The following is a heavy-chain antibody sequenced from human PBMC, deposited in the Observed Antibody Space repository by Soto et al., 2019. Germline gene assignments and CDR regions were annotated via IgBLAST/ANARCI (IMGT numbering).Heavy chain of an antibody. CDR3: AKDQGDILTGYYGNYFDY. CDR2: ISYDGSNK. CDR1: GFTFSSYG. D-gene: IGHD3-9*01. J-gene: IGHJ4*02. Sequence: GGSLRLSCAASGFTFSSYGMHWVRQAPGKGLEWVAVISYDGSNKYYADSVKGRFTISRDNSKNTLYLQMNSLRAEDTAVYYCAKDQGDILTGYYGNYFDYWGQGTLVTVSS. V-gene: IGHV3-30*18.